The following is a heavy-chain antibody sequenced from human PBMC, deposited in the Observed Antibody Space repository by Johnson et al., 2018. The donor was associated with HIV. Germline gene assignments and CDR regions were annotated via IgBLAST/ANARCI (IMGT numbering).Heavy chain of an antibody. CDR1: GFTFDDYA. D-gene: IGHD1-26*01. Sequence: VQLVQSGGGLVQPGRSLRLSCAASGFTFDDYAMHWVRQAPGKGLEWVSGISWNSGSIGYADSVQGRFTISRDNAKTSLYLQMNSLRAEDTALYYCAKGWIVGATKGEVDAFDIWGQGTMVTVSS. V-gene: IGHV3-9*01. CDR2: ISWNSGSI. CDR3: AKGWIVGATKGEVDAFDI. J-gene: IGHJ3*02.